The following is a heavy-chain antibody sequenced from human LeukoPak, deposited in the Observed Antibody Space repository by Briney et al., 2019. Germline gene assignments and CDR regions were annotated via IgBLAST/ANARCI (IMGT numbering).Heavy chain of an antibody. CDR1: VGSISTCY. Sequence: SESLSLTCTVTVGSISTCYWRWIRQPAGKGREGMGRIYSRGNANCNPSLNSRVPMSVDTSKNQFSLNLASVTAAGTGLCYCAREGISTGATWYYYYVDVWGKGNTATVSS. D-gene: IGHD3-3*02. J-gene: IGHJ6*03. CDR3: AREGISTGATWYYYYVDV. V-gene: IGHV4-4*07. CDR2: IYSRGNA.